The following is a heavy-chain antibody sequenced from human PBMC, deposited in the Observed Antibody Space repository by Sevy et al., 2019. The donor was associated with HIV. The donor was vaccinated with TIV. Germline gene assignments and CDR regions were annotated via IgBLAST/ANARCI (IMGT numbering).Heavy chain of an antibody. CDR3: ARGIKYYDFWSGYLTNYYYYYGMDV. CDR1: GFTFSSYA. J-gene: IGHJ6*02. D-gene: IGHD3-3*01. Sequence: GGSLRLSCAASGFTFSSYAMHWVRQAPGKGLEWVSYISSSGSTIYYADSVKGRFTISRDNAKNSLYLQMNSLRAEDTAVDYCARGIKYYDFWSGYLTNYYYYYGMDVWGQGTTVTVSS. CDR2: ISSSGSTI. V-gene: IGHV3-48*03.